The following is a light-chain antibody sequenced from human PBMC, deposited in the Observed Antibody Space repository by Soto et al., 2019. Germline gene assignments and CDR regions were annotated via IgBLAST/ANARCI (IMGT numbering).Light chain of an antibody. V-gene: IGLV2-11*01. CDR2: DVS. J-gene: IGLJ1*01. CDR3: CSYVGRNTYV. Sequence: QSALTQPRSASGSPGQSITISCTGTSSDVGGYNYVSWYQQHPAKAPKLIIFDVSNRPSGVPNRFSGSKSGNTASLTISGLRAEDEADYYCCSYVGRNTYVFGTGTKLTVL. CDR1: SSDVGGYNY.